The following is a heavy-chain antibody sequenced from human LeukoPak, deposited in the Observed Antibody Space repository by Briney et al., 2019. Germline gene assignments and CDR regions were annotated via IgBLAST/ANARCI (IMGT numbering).Heavy chain of an antibody. D-gene: IGHD6-19*01. Sequence: GESLKISCKGSGYSFTTYWIGWVRLMPGKGLEWMGIIYPGDSDTRYNPSFQGQVTISADKSISTAYLQWSSLKASDTAMYYCARCSEQWLSDHFGYWGQGTLVTVSS. CDR1: GYSFTTYW. CDR3: ARCSEQWLSDHFGY. V-gene: IGHV5-51*01. J-gene: IGHJ4*02. CDR2: IYPGDSDT.